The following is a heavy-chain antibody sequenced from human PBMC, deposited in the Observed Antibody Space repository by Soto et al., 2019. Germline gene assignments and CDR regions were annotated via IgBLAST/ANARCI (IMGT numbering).Heavy chain of an antibody. CDR3: ARDFYDSVGYTWFDS. Sequence: SETLSLTCAVSGGSISSGGYSWSWIRQPPGKGLEWIGHIHHSGTSNHNPSLNGRVTISIDMSKKQFSLKLTSLTSADTAVYYCARDFYDSVGYTWFDSWSQGTLVTVSS. V-gene: IGHV4-61*08. CDR2: IHHSGTS. J-gene: IGHJ5*01. CDR1: GGSISSGGYS. D-gene: IGHD3-22*01.